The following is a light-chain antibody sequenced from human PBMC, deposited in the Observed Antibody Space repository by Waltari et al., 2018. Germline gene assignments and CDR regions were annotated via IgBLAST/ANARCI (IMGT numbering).Light chain of an antibody. CDR3: QVWDSGSDPVV. V-gene: IGLV3-21*02. J-gene: IGLJ2*01. CDR2: DDS. Sequence: SYVLTQPPSVSVAPGQPATISCGGNTIGRKSVNWYQQKPGQGPLLVVYDDSDRPSGIPDRYSGANSENTATLTISRVEAGDEADYFCQVWDSGSDPVVFGGGTKLTVL. CDR1: TIGRKS.